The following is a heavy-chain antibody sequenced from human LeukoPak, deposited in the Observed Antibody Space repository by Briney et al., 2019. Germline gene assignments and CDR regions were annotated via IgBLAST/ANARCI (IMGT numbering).Heavy chain of an antibody. V-gene: IGHV5-51*01. D-gene: IGHD5-18*01. CDR1: GYSFTSYW. CDR3: ARQLDTAMGPYDAFDI. CDR2: IYPGDSDT. Sequence: GESLKISCKGSGYSFTSYWIGWVRQMPGKGLEWMGIIYPGDSDTRYSPSFQGQVTISADKSISTAYLQWSSLKASDTAMYYCARQLDTAMGPYDAFDIWGQGTMVTVSS. J-gene: IGHJ3*02.